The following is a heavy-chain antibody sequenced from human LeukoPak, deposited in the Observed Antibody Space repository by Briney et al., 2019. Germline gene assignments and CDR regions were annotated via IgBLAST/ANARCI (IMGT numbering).Heavy chain of an antibody. CDR1: GYTFRGNY. CDR3: ARDPSSVTLYFFDY. D-gene: IGHD4-11*01. CDR2: IDANNGDT. V-gene: IGHV1-2*02. Sequence: ASVKISCKASGYTFRGNYIHWLRQAPGQGLDWMGWIDANNGDTKSAQKFQGRVTMSRDTSISTAYMDLSSLSPDDAAVYYCARDPSSVTLYFFDYWGQGTLVTVSS. J-gene: IGHJ4*02.